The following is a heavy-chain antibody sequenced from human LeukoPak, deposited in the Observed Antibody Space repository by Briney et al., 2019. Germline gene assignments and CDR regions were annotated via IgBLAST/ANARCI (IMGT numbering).Heavy chain of an antibody. D-gene: IGHD2/OR15-2a*01. CDR1: GDSISSNNW. CDR2: IYHSGST. Sequence: SETLSLTCAVSGDSISSNNWWNWVRQPPGKGLEWIGEIYHSGSTNYNPPLKSRVTISVDKSKNQFSLKLSSVTAADTAVYYCARNRDVFDIWGQGTMVTVSS. V-gene: IGHV4-4*02. J-gene: IGHJ3*02. CDR3: ARNRDVFDI.